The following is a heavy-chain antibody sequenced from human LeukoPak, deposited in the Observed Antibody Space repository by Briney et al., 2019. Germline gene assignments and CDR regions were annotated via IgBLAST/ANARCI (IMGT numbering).Heavy chain of an antibody. CDR2: ISGSGGST. J-gene: IGHJ4*02. CDR3: ARVLFGYSSSWYVG. Sequence: GGSLRLSCAAFGFTFSSYAMSWVRQAPGKGLEWVSAISGSGGSTYYADSVKGRFTISRDNAKNSLYLQMNSLRPEDTAVYYCARVLFGYSSSWYVGWGQGTLVTVSS. V-gene: IGHV3-23*01. D-gene: IGHD6-13*01. CDR1: GFTFSSYA.